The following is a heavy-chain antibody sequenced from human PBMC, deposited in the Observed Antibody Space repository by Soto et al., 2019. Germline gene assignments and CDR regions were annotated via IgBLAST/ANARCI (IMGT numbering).Heavy chain of an antibody. V-gene: IGHV3-23*01. CDR1: GFTFSSYA. CDR3: AKAPDIYSSGWYSGY. J-gene: IGHJ4*02. Sequence: TGGSLRLSCAASGFTFSSYAMSWVRQAPGKGLEWVSAISGSGGSTYYADSVKGRFTISRDNSKNTLYLQMNSLRAEDTAVYYCAKAPDIYSSGWYSGYWGQGTLVTVSS. CDR2: ISGSGGST. D-gene: IGHD6-19*01.